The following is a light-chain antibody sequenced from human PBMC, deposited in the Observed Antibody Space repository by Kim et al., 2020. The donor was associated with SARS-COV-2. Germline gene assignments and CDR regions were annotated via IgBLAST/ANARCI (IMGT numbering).Light chain of an antibody. CDR1: QGITKS. Sequence: ASLGDKVTITCRASQGITKSLYSYHQRPRKAPHLLISAASSLRSRVPSRFSVGGSGTDFTLTINSLRPEDFATYYCQQSFGTPPTFGQGTTVDIK. CDR3: QQSFGTPPT. CDR2: AAS. J-gene: IGKJ1*01. V-gene: IGKV1-39*01.